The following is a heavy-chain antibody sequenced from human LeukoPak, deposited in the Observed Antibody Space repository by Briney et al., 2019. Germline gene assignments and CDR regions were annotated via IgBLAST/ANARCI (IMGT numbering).Heavy chain of an antibody. J-gene: IGHJ4*02. CDR1: GFTFSSYA. D-gene: IGHD3-22*01. V-gene: IGHV3-23*01. CDR2: ISGSGGST. CDR3: AKDRVGSSGYYRNLLFDY. Sequence: GGSRRLSCAASGFTFSSYAMSWVRQAPGKGLEWVSAISGSGGSTYYADSVKGRFTISRDNSKNTLYLQMNSLRAEDTAVYYCAKDRVGSSGYYRNLLFDYWGQGTLVTVSS.